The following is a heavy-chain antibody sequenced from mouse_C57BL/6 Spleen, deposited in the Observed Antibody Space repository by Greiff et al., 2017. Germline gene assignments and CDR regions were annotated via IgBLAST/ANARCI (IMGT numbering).Heavy chain of an antibody. Sequence: VQLQQSGAELVKPGASVKLSCKASGYTFTSYWMHWVKQRPGQGLEWIGMIHPNSGSTNYNEKFKSKATLTVDKSSSTAYMQLSSLTSEDSAVYYCARGTVVAYYFDYWGQGTTLTVSS. J-gene: IGHJ2*01. V-gene: IGHV1-64*01. CDR2: IHPNSGST. D-gene: IGHD1-1*01. CDR3: ARGTVVAYYFDY. CDR1: GYTFTSYW.